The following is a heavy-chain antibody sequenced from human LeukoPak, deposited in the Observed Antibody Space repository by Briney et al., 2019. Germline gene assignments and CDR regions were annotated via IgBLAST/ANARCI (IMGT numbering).Heavy chain of an antibody. J-gene: IGHJ5*02. V-gene: IGHV3-15*07. CDR2: IRSNSDGGTI. Sequence: GGSLRLSCATSGFTFSNAWMNWVRQAPGKGPEWVGRIRSNSDGGTIDYAAPVKGRFTLSRDDSKTTLYLQMNSLQTEDTAVYYCATDFYDSTWGQGTLVTVSS. CDR1: GFTFSNAW. D-gene: IGHD3-22*01. CDR3: ATDFYDST.